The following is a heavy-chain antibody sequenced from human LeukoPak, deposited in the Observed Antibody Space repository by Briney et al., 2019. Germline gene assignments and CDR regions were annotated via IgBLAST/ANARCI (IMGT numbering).Heavy chain of an antibody. CDR1: GGSFSGYY. CDR2: INHSGST. CDR3: ARGYYFDY. V-gene: IGHV4-34*01. Sequence: ASETLSLTCAVYGGSFSGYYWSWIRQPPGKGLEWIGEINHSGSTNYNPSLKSRVTISVDTSKNQFSLKLSSVTAADTAVYYCARGYYFDYWGQGTLVTASS. J-gene: IGHJ4*02.